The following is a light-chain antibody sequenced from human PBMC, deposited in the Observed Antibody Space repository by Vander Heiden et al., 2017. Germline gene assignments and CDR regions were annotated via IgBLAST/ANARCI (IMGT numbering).Light chain of an antibody. CDR3: CSYAGSYTWV. CDR2: DVN. J-gene: IGLJ3*02. Sequence: QSALPQPRSVSGSPGQSVTISCTGTSSNVGGYNFVSWYQQHPGKAPKLMIYDVNQRPSGVPDRFSASKSGNTASLTISGLQAEDEADYFCCSYAGSYTWVLGGGTKLTVL. CDR1: SSNVGGYNF. V-gene: IGLV2-11*01.